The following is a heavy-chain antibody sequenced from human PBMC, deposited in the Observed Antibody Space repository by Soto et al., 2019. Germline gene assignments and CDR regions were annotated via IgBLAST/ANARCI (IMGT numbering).Heavy chain of an antibody. D-gene: IGHD3-10*01. J-gene: IGHJ6*02. CDR1: GFTFSSYG. CDR2: IWYDGSNK. V-gene: IGHV3-33*01. Sequence: GGSLRLSCAASGFTFSSYGMHWVRQAPGKGLEWVAVIWYDGSNKYYADSVKGRFTISRDNSKNTLYLQMNSLRAEDTAVYYCARQYYGSGPMDVCGQGPTVTVYS. CDR3: ARQYYGSGPMDV.